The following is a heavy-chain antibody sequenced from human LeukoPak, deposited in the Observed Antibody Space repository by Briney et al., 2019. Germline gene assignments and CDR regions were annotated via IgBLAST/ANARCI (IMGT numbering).Heavy chain of an antibody. Sequence: PGGSLRLSCAASGFSFSNYWMHWVRQGPGKGLVWVSRINSDGNSTSYADSVKGRFTISRDNAKNTLFLQMNSLRAEDTAVYFCARGGDWVQFASHIDYWGQGTLVTVSS. CDR2: INSDGNST. J-gene: IGHJ4*02. CDR1: GFSFSNYW. D-gene: IGHD5-24*01. CDR3: ARGGDWVQFASHIDY. V-gene: IGHV3-74*01.